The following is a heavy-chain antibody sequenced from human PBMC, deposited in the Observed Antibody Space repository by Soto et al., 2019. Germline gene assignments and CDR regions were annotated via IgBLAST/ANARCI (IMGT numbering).Heavy chain of an antibody. CDR3: ARGRALLLWFGELPDFDY. Sequence: QVQLQQWGAGLLKPSETLSLTCAVYGGSFSGYYWSWIRQPPGKGLEWIGEINHSGSTNYNPSLKSRVTISVDTSKNQFSLKLSSVTAADTAVYYCARGRALLLWFGELPDFDYWGQGTLVTVSS. CDR1: GGSFSGYY. CDR2: INHSGST. D-gene: IGHD3-10*01. V-gene: IGHV4-34*01. J-gene: IGHJ4*02.